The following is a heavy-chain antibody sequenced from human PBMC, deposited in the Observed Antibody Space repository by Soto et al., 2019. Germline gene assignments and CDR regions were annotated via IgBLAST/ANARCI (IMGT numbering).Heavy chain of an antibody. V-gene: IGHV4-39*01. Sequence: QLQLQESGPGLVKPSETLSLTCTVSGDSIRSSSYWGWIRQPPGKGLEWIGSIYSTGNTYYNPSLNSQVTISVDTSKNQFSLNVISVTAADTAVYYCMRSSRYSTDVWGQGTTVTVSS. CDR1: GDSIRSSSY. CDR3: MRSSRYSTDV. CDR2: IYSTGNT. J-gene: IGHJ6*02. D-gene: IGHD6-13*01.